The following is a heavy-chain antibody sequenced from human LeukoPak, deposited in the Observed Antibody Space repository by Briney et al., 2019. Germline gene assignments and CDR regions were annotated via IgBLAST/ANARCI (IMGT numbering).Heavy chain of an antibody. J-gene: IGHJ4*02. CDR3: ARDNGYNYIDY. CDR1: GFTFSDYY. D-gene: IGHD5-24*01. Sequence: GGSLRLSCAASGFTFSDYYMSWIRQAPGKGLEWVSYISSSGTNIYYADSVKGRFTISRDNAKNSLYLQMNSLRAEDTALYYCARDNGYNYIDYWGQGTLVTVSS. V-gene: IGHV3-11*01. CDR2: ISSSGTNI.